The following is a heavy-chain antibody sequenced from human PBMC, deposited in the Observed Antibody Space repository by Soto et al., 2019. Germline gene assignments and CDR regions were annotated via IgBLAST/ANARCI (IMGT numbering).Heavy chain of an antibody. CDR3: ARVVTVVKSFHYWYFDL. V-gene: IGHV1-2*02. CDR2: INPNSGGT. D-gene: IGHD2-15*01. CDR1: GYTFTGYY. J-gene: IGHJ2*01. Sequence: ASGKVSCKASGYTFTGYYMHWVRQAPGQGLEWMGWINPNSGGTNYAQKFQGRVTITADESTSTAYMELSSLRSEDTAVYYCARVVTVVKSFHYWYFDLWGRGTLVTVSS.